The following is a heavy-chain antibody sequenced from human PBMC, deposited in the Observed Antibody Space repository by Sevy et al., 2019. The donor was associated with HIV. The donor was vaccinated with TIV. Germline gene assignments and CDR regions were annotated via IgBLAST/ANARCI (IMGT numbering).Heavy chain of an antibody. D-gene: IGHD3-22*01. CDR1: GGSFSADY. Sequence: SETLSLTCTVYGGSFSADYWTWIRQPPGKGLEGNGEINGSGISKYNPSLKGRVTISLDTSVNQFSLRLTSVTAAATAVLYCARGYDAGPLIYWGHGTLVTVSS. CDR2: INGSGIS. J-gene: IGHJ1*01. CDR3: ARGYDAGPLIY. V-gene: IGHV4-34*01.